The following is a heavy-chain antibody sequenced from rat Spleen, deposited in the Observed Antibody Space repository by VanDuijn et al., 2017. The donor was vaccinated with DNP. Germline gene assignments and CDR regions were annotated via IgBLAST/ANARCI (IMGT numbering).Heavy chain of an antibody. Sequence: EVQLVESGGGLVQPGGSLKLSCAASGFSISNYDMAWVRQAPKKGLEWVATISYDGSSTYYRDSVKGRFTISRDNAKSTLYLQMDSLRSEDTATYYCASYNYDGYYAMDAWGQGTSVTVSS. D-gene: IGHD1-12*02. CDR3: ASYNYDGYYAMDA. CDR1: GFSISNYD. J-gene: IGHJ4*01. V-gene: IGHV5-7*01. CDR2: ISYDGSST.